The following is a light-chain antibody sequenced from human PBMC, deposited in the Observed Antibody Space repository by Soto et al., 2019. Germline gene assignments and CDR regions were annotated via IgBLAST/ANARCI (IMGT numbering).Light chain of an antibody. J-gene: IGLJ3*02. CDR1: SSDIGAYKS. V-gene: IGLV2-14*01. CDR3: SSYTTSGPWG. Sequence: QSALTQPASVSGSPGQSITISCTGTSSDIGAYKSVSWFQQHPGKAPKLLIYEVNNRPSGVSTHFPGSKSGNTASLPTSGVQSEGDTDYCCSSYTTSGPWGFGGGTQLTLL. CDR2: EVN.